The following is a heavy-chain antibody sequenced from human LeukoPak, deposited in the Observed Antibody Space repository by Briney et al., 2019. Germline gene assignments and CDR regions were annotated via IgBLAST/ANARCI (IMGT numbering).Heavy chain of an antibody. CDR3: AGGSGASWFDP. D-gene: IGHD2-8*02. CDR2: IYNSGRS. CDR1: GGSINSGY. J-gene: IGHJ5*02. V-gene: IGHV4-59*01. Sequence: SSETLSLTCSVSGGSINSGYWSWIRQPPGKGLEWIACIYNSGRSNYNPSLKSRVTISLDTSKNQFSLKLSSVTAAYTAVYYCAGGSGASWFDPWGQGTLVTVSS.